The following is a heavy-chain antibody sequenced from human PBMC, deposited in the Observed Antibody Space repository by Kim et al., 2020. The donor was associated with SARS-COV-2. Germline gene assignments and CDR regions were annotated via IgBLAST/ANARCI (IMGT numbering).Heavy chain of an antibody. D-gene: IGHD3-10*01. V-gene: IGHV3-66*01. CDR2: VYSGDRT. Sequence: GGSLRLSCEPSGFSFTANYMSWVRQAPGKGLECVSVVYSGDRTFYADSFKGRFTSFRDISNNTMYLQMHSLRAEDKATYYCAIVYGSGSYYFDNWGPGT. CDR1: GFSFTANY. CDR3: AIVYGSGSYYFDN. J-gene: IGHJ4*02.